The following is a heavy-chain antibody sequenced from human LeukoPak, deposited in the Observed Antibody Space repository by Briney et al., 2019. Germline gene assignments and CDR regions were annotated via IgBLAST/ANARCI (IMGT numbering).Heavy chain of an antibody. J-gene: IGHJ6*02. Sequence: GGSLRLSCAASGFTFSSYWMHWVRQAPGKGLVWVSRIDTDGSNTAYADSVKGRFTISRDNAKNTLYLQMNSLRAEDTAVYYCARDPLSYYYGSGPYYYYGMDVWGQGTTVTVSS. CDR2: IDTDGSNT. D-gene: IGHD3-10*01. CDR1: GFTFSSYW. V-gene: IGHV3-74*01. CDR3: ARDPLSYYYGSGPYYYYGMDV.